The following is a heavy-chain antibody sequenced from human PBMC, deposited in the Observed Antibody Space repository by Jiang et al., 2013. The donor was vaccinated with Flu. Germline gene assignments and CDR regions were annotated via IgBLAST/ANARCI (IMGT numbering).Heavy chain of an antibody. CDR2: SITVGAP. D-gene: IGHD3-10*01. Sequence: GSISSYYWSWIRQPPGRDWSGLGISITVGAPTTTPPSKSRVTISVDTSKNQFSLKLSSVTAADTAVYYCARGKSAVRGVIISQPKLNWFDPWGQGTLVTVSS. V-gene: IGHV4-59*01. CDR1: GSISSYY. CDR3: ARGKSAVRGVIISQPKLNWFDP. J-gene: IGHJ5*02.